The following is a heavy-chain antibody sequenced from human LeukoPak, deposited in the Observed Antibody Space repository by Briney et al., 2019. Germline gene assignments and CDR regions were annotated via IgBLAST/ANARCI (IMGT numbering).Heavy chain of an antibody. CDR3: ARLSCSSTTCPYYFDY. D-gene: IGHD2-2*01. Sequence: GGSLKISCKGSGYRFTTDWIGWVRQMPGKGLDWMGIIYPGDSDTRYSPSFQGQVTISADKSISTAYLQWSSLKASDTAMYYCARLSCSSTTCPYYFDYWGQGTLVTVSS. CDR2: IYPGDSDT. CDR1: GYRFTTDW. J-gene: IGHJ4*02. V-gene: IGHV5-51*01.